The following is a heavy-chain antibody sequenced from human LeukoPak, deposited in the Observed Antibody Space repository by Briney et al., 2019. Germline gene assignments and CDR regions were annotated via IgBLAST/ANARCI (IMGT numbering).Heavy chain of an antibody. Sequence: GGSLRLSCAASGFTVSSNYMSWVRQAPGKGLEWVSVIYSGGSTYYADSVKGRFTISRDNSKNTLYLQMNSLRAEDPAVYSCARDGTDSSGYYLYYYGMDVWGQGTTVTVSS. J-gene: IGHJ6*02. V-gene: IGHV3-66*01. CDR3: ARDGTDSSGYYLYYYGMDV. CDR2: IYSGGST. CDR1: GFTVSSNY. D-gene: IGHD3-22*01.